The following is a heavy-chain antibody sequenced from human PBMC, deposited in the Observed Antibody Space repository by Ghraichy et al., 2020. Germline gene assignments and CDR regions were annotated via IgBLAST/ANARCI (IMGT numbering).Heavy chain of an antibody. CDR2: INGRGSYT. V-gene: IGHV3-23*01. J-gene: IGHJ4*02. CDR1: GFTFSNYA. CDR3: AKVASSTAGWDSFDY. D-gene: IGHD6-25*01. Sequence: LSLTCAASGFTFSNYAMSWVRQAPGKGLEWVSAINGRGSYTYYADSVKGRFTISRDNSKSTLFLQMNSLTAGDTAVYFCAKVASSTAGWDSFDYWGQGTLVTVSS.